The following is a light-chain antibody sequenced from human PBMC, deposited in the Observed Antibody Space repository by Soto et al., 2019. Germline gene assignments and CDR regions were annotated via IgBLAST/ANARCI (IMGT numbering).Light chain of an antibody. J-gene: IGKJ4*01. CDR1: QSVSSY. CDR2: DAS. CDR3: QQRSDWPST. Sequence: DIELTQSPSTLSLSPGERATLSCRASQSVSSYLAWYQQKPGQAPRLLIYDASNRATGIPARFSGSGSGTDLTLTISSLEPDDFAAYYCQQRSDWPSTFGGGTKVQIK. V-gene: IGKV3-11*01.